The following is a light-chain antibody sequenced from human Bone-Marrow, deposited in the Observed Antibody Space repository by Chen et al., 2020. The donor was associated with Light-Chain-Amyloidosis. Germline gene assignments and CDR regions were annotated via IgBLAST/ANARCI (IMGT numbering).Light chain of an antibody. CDR3: QSADSCGTYEVI. CDR1: DLPTKY. CDR2: RDT. V-gene: IGLV3-25*03. Sequence: SYELTQPPSVSVSPGQTARITCSGDDLPTKYAYWYQQKQGQSPVLVIHRDTERPSGISERFSGSSSGTTATLTISGVQAEDEADYHCQSADSCGTYEVIFGGGTKLTVL. J-gene: IGLJ2*01.